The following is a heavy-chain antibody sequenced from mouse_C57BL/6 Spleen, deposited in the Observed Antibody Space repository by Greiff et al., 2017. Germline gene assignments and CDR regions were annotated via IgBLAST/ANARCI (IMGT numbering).Heavy chain of an antibody. J-gene: IGHJ4*01. CDR1: GYTFTSYW. D-gene: IGHD1-1*01. CDR2: IDPSDSYT. V-gene: IGHV1-69*01. CDR3: AVTTVVATPYAMDY. Sequence: VQLQQPGAELVMPVASVKLSCKASGYTFTSYWMHWVKQRPGQGLEWIGEIDPSDSYTNYNQKFKGKSTLTVDKSSSTAYMQLSSLTSEDSAVYYCAVTTVVATPYAMDYWGQGTSVTVSS.